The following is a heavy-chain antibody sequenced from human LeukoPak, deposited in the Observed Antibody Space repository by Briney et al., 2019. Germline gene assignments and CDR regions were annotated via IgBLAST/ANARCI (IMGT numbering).Heavy chain of an antibody. V-gene: IGHV3-30*04. CDR2: ISYDGSNK. CDR3: ARPLFSSSWYIDAFDI. CDR1: GFTFSSYA. J-gene: IGHJ3*02. D-gene: IGHD6-13*01. Sequence: GRSLRLSCAASGFTFSSYAMHWVRQAPGKGLEWVAVISYDGSNKYYADSVKGRFTISRDNSKNTLYLQMNSLRAEDTAVYYCARPLFSSSWYIDAFDIWGQGTMVTVSS.